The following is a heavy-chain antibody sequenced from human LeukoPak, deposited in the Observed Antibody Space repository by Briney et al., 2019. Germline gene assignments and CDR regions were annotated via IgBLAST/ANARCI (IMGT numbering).Heavy chain of an antibody. V-gene: IGHV1-2*02. CDR1: GYTFTGYY. D-gene: IGHD2-2*01. CDR2: INPNSGGT. Sequence: ASVKVSCKASGYTFTGYYMHWVRQAPGQGLEWMGWINPNSGGTNYAQKFQGRVTMTRDTSISTAYMELSRLRSDDTAVYYCATSVVPAARAGAFDIWGQGTMVTVSS. CDR3: ATSVVPAARAGAFDI. J-gene: IGHJ3*02.